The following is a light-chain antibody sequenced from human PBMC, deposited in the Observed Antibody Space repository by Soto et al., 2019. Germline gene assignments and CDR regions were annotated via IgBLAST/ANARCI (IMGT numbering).Light chain of an antibody. J-gene: IGLJ3*02. CDR1: SSDVGGYNY. CDR2: DVT. CDR3: CSYACSNTWV. V-gene: IGLV2-11*01. Sequence: QSALTQPRSVSGSPGQSVTISCTGTSSDVGGYNYVSWYQQHPGKAPKLMIYDVTKRPSGVPDRFSGSKSGNTASLTISGLQAEDEADYYCCSYACSNTWVFGGGTKVTVL.